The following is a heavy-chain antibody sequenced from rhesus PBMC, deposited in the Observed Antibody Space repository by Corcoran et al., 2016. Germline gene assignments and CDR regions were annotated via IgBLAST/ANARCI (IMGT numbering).Heavy chain of an antibody. Sequence: EVQLVESGGGLAKPGGSLRLSCEASGFTFSSYWMNWVRQTPGKGLEWMSAINSGGGSTYYEDYGKGRFNIARDISKNTLSLTMTSLRAEDTAVYYCAKDRGIAAGRFDYWGQGVLVTVSS. CDR3: AKDRGIAAGRFDY. J-gene: IGHJ4*01. D-gene: IGHD6-13*01. CDR1: GFTFSSYW. CDR2: INSGGGST. V-gene: IGHV3S42*01.